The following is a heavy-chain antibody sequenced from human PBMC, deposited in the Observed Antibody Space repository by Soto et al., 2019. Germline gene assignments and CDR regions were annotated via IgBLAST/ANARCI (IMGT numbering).Heavy chain of an antibody. CDR3: ARSQGGSSSLDIYYYYYYGMDV. CDR2: VIPIFGTP. V-gene: IGHV1-69*01. CDR1: GGTFSTYA. J-gene: IGHJ6*02. Sequence: QVQLVQSVAEVKKPGSSVKVSCKAPGGTFSTYAINWVRQAPGQGLEWMGGVIPIFGTPKYAQKFQGRVTITADESTSTGYMELRSLRSEDTAVYYCARSQGGSSSLDIYYYYYYGMDVWGQGTTVTVSS. D-gene: IGHD2-15*01.